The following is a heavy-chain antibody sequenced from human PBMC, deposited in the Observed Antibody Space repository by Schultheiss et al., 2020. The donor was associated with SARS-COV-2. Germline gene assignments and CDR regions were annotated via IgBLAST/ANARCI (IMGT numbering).Heavy chain of an antibody. CDR3: ARRRKANWGSTDY. CDR2: IYYSGST. V-gene: IGHV4-31*01. J-gene: IGHJ4*02. CDR1: GGSINSGGYY. D-gene: IGHD7-27*01. Sequence: SETLSLTCSVSGGSINSGGYYWSWIRQHPGKGLEWMGYIYYSGSTYYTPSLKSLVSISLDTSKNQFSLKLSSVTAADTAVYYCARRRKANWGSTDYWGQGTLVTVSS.